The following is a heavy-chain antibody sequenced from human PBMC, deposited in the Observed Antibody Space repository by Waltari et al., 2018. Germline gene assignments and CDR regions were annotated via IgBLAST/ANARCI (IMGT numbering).Heavy chain of an antibody. CDR2: FDPEDDET. CDR1: GYTLTELS. J-gene: IGHJ4*02. CDR3: ATLPRGYYYGSGKAFDY. Sequence: QVQLVQSGAEVKKPGASVKVSCKVSGYTLTELSMHWVRQAPGKGLEWMGGFDPEDDETTNEQKFQGRVTMTEDTSTDTAYMELSSLRSEDTAVYYCATLPRGYYYGSGKAFDYWGQGTLVTVSS. V-gene: IGHV1-24*01. D-gene: IGHD3-10*01.